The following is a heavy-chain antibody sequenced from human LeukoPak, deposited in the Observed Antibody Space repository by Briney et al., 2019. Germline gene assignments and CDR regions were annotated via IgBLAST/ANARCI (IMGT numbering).Heavy chain of an antibody. Sequence: GGSLRLSCVVSGLSFSSNAMQWVRQAPGKGLEWVAVISYDGSNEEYADSVEGRFSISRDNSKNTLYLQMNSLRAEDTAVYYCAKVFSTATTGREGFYFDHWGQGTLVTVSS. J-gene: IGHJ4*02. D-gene: IGHD4-11*01. V-gene: IGHV3-30-3*01. CDR2: ISYDGSNE. CDR1: GLSFSSNA. CDR3: AKVFSTATTGREGFYFDH.